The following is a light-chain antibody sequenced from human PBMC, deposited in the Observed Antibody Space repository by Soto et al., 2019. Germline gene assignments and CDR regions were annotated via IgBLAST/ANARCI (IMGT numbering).Light chain of an antibody. CDR2: KAS. CDR3: QHCNIWT. J-gene: IGKJ1*01. V-gene: IGKV1-5*03. Sequence: DIQMTQSPSILSASVGDRVTITCRASQNINNWVAWYQQKPGKAPELLIFKASSLQTGVPSRFSGSGSGTEFTLTISGLQPDDSATYYCQHCNIWTFGQGTKVEIK. CDR1: QNINNW.